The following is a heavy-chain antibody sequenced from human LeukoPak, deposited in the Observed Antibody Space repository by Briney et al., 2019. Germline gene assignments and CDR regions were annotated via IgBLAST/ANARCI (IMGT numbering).Heavy chain of an antibody. CDR3: AKEQYYYDSSGYYPLFDY. V-gene: IGHV3-33*06. Sequence: GGSLRLSCAASGFTFSSYGMHWVRQAPGKGLEWVAVIWYDGSNKYYADSVKGRFTISRDNSKNTLYLQMNSLRAEDTAVYYCAKEQYYYDSSGYYPLFDYWGQGTLSPSPQ. CDR1: GFTFSSYG. CDR2: IWYDGSNK. D-gene: IGHD3-22*01. J-gene: IGHJ4*02.